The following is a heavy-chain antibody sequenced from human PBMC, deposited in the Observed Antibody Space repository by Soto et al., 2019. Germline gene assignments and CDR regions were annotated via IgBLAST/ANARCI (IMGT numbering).Heavy chain of an antibody. V-gene: IGHV3-48*02. CDR2: ISSSSTI. CDR3: ARVLSFDY. CDR1: GFTFSSYS. J-gene: IGHJ4*02. Sequence: GGSLRLSCAASGFTFSSYSMNWVRQAPGKGLEWVSYISSSSTIYYADSVKGRFTISRDNAKNSLYLQMNSLRDEDTAVYYCARVLSFDYWGQGTLVTVSS.